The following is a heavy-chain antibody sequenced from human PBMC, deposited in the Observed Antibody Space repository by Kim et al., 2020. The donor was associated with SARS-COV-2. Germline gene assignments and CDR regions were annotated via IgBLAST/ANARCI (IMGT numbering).Heavy chain of an antibody. J-gene: IGHJ4*02. V-gene: IGHV3-21*01. CDR2: ISSSSSYI. Sequence: GGSLRLSCAASGFTFSSYSMNWVRQAPGKGLEWVSSISSSSSYIYYADSVKGRFTISRDNAKNSLYLQMNSLRAEDTAVYYCARDPSSSSWSDYYFDYWGQGTLVTVSS. CDR3: ARDPSSSSWSDYYFDY. D-gene: IGHD6-13*01. CDR1: GFTFSSYS.